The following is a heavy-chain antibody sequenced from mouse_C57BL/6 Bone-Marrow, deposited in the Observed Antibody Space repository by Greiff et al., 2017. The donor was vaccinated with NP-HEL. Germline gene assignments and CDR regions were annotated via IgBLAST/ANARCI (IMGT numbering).Heavy chain of an antibody. CDR2: IDPNSGGT. Sequence: QVQLQQPGAELVKPGASVKLSCKASGYTFTSYWMHWVKQRPGRGLEWIGRIDPNSGGTKYNEKFKSKATLTVDKPSSTAYMQLSSLTSEDAAVYDGARQGYGSSSWFAYWGQGTLVTVSA. V-gene: IGHV1-72*01. CDR3: ARQGYGSSSWFAY. J-gene: IGHJ3*01. D-gene: IGHD1-1*01. CDR1: GYTFTSYW.